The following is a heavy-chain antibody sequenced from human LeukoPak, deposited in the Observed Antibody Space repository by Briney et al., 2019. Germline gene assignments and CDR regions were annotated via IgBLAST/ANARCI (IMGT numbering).Heavy chain of an antibody. Sequence: GGCLRLSCAASGFTFSSYSMNWVRQAPGKGLEWVSYISSSSSTIYYADSVKGRFTISRDNAKNSLYLQMNSLRAEDTAVYYCAAGLLWFGEFRVGAFDIWGQGTMVTVSS. J-gene: IGHJ3*02. CDR1: GFTFSSYS. V-gene: IGHV3-48*01. CDR2: ISSSSSTI. D-gene: IGHD3-10*01. CDR3: AAGLLWFGEFRVGAFDI.